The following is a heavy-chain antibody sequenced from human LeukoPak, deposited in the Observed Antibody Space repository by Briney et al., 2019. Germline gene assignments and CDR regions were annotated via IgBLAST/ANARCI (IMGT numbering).Heavy chain of an antibody. CDR3: VRHDWFDP. V-gene: IGHV3-66*04. J-gene: IGHJ5*02. CDR1: GFTVSSDY. Sequence: GGSLRLSRAVSGFTVSSDYMSWVRQAPGKGLEWVSVMYSGGSTYYADSVKGRFTISRDNSKNTLYLQVNSLRAEDTAVYYCVRHDWFDPWGRGTRVTVSS. CDR2: MYSGGST.